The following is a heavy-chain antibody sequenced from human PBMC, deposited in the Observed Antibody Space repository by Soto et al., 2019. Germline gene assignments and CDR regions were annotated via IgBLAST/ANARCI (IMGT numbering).Heavy chain of an antibody. CDR2: IHHSGTT. CDR1: GGPISSSNW. D-gene: IGHD2-2*01. J-gene: IGHJ5*02. CDR3: ARVRQYCSGTSCYLDP. V-gene: IGHV4-4*02. Sequence: PSETLSLTCAVSGGPISSSNWWHWVRQPPGKGLEWIGEIHHSGTTNYNPSLKSRVAISVDKSKNQFSLKLNSVTAADTAVYYCARVRQYCSGTSCYLDPWGQGTLVTVSS.